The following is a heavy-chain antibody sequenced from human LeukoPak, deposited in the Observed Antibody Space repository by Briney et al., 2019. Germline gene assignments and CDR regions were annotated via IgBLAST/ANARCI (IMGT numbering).Heavy chain of an antibody. J-gene: IGHJ4*02. Sequence: SETLSVTCTVSGDSISSHYWSWIRQPPGKGLEWIGYIHYSVTTNYNPSLKSRIAISVDTSKNQFSLKLTSVTAADTAVYYCARLHYDTSGLYYYFDYWGQGTLVTVSS. CDR1: GDSISSHY. D-gene: IGHD3-22*01. V-gene: IGHV4-59*08. CDR3: ARLHYDTSGLYYYFDY. CDR2: IHYSVTT.